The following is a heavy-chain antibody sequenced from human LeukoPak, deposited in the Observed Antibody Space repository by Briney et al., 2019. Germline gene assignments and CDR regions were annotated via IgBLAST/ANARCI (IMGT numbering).Heavy chain of an antibody. CDR2: IYYSGST. Sequence: SETLSLTCTVSGGSISSSSYYWGWIRQPPGKGLEWIGSIYYSGSTYYNPSLKSRVTISVDTSKNQLSLKLSSVTAADTAVYYCARGGYDFWSGYPFDYWGQGTLVTVSS. CDR3: ARGGYDFWSGYPFDY. CDR1: GGSISSSSYY. J-gene: IGHJ4*02. D-gene: IGHD3-3*01. V-gene: IGHV4-39*01.